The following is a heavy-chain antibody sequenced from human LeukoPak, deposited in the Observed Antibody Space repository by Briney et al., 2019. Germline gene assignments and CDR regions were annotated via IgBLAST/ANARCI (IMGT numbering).Heavy chain of an antibody. J-gene: IGHJ6*03. D-gene: IGHD2-15*01. CDR3: ARHPQLGYCSGGSCYSDYYMDV. Sequence: GESLKISCKGSGYSFTSYWIGWVRQMPGKGLEWVGIIYPGDSDTRYSPSFQGQVTISADKSISTAYLQWSSLKASDTAMYYCARHPQLGYCSGGSCYSDYYMDVWGKGTTVTVSS. CDR2: IYPGDSDT. V-gene: IGHV5-51*01. CDR1: GYSFTSYW.